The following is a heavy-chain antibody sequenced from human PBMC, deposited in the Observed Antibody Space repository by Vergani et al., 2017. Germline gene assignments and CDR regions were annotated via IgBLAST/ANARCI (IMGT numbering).Heavy chain of an antibody. J-gene: IGHJ5*02. CDR2: IYYSGST. V-gene: IGHV4-61*01. CDR1: GGSLSSGSHS. CDR3: ARDYVGRATRFDP. D-gene: IGHD1-14*01. Sequence: QVQLQESGPGLVKPSATLSLTCTVSGGSLSSGSHSWSWIRQPPGKGLGWIGYIYYSGSTNYNPSLKSRVSISVDTSKNQFSLKLSSVTAADTAVYYCARDYVGRATRFDPWGQGTLVTVSS.